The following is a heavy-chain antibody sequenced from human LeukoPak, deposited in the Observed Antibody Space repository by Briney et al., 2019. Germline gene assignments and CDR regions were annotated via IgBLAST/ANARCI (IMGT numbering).Heavy chain of an antibody. Sequence: PGGSLRLSCAASGFPFRTYAMNWVRQAPGKGLEWVSAISGSGDSTFYADSVKGRFTLSRDNSKKTLYLQMNSLRADDTAVYYCARRSGSYDYWGQGTLVIVSS. CDR2: ISGSGDST. V-gene: IGHV3-23*01. D-gene: IGHD1-26*01. CDR1: GFPFRTYA. J-gene: IGHJ4*02. CDR3: ARRSGSYDY.